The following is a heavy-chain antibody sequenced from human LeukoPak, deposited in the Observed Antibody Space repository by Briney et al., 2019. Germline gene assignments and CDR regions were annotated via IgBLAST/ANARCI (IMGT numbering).Heavy chain of an antibody. CDR2: LSRGGSTT. V-gene: IGHV3-23*01. CDR1: GFAFNMFA. J-gene: IGHJ4*02. CDR3: AREQRIRHCSEGVCTEGYYFDY. Sequence: GGSLRLSCAGTGFAFNMFAIDWVRQAPGKGLEWVSGLSRGGSTTNYADSVKGRFTISRDKSQNSVFLQMNSLRPEDTAVYCCAREQRIRHCSEGVCTEGYYFDYWGQGTLVTVSS. D-gene: IGHD2-15*01.